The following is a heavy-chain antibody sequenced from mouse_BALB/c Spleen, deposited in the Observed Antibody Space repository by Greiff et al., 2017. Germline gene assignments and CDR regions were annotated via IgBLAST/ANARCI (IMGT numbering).Heavy chain of an antibody. D-gene: IGHD1-1*01. CDR1: GYTFTSYW. CDR2: IYPSDSYT. V-gene: IGHV1-69*02. J-gene: IGHJ1*01. CDR3: TRGYGSTWYFDV. Sequence: QVQLQQPGAELVRPGASVKLSCKASGYTFTSYWINWVKQRPGQGLEWIGNIYPSDSYTNYNQKFKDKATLTVDKSSSTAYMQLSSPTSEDSAVYYCTRGYGSTWYFDVWGAGTTVTVSS.